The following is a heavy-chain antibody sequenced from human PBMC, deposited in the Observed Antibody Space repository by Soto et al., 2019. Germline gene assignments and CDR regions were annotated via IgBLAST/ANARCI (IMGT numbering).Heavy chain of an antibody. J-gene: IGHJ5*02. Sequence: QVQLQQWGAGLLKPSETLSLTCAVHSGSFSSYYCTWTRQPPGKGLEWIGGIQPSGDTDYNPSISNRVTISLDTSKGQFSLRLTSVTAADTAVYLCSRGRDPHKGARTWGQGTLVTVSS. CDR2: IQPSGDT. CDR3: SRGRDPHKGART. V-gene: IGHV4-34*02. CDR1: SGSFSSYY.